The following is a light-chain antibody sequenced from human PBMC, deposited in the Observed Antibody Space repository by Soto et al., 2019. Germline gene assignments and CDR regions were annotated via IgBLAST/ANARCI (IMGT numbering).Light chain of an antibody. V-gene: IGKV3-20*01. CDR1: QSVSSSF. CDR3: QXYGSSPPLT. Sequence: EFVLTQSPGTLSLSPGERATLSCRASQSVSSSFLAWYQQKPGQAPRILIYGASTRATGIPDRFSGSGSGTXXXXXIXXXEXEXFAVYYCQXYGSSPPLTFGGGTKVEIK. CDR2: GAS. J-gene: IGKJ4*01.